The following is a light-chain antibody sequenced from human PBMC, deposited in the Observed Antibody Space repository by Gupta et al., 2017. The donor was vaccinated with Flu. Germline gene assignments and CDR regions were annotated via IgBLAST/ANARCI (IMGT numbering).Light chain of an antibody. CDR3: QTYDTSRSAVV. V-gene: IGLV1-40*01. J-gene: IGLJ2*01. CDR1: SSNIGADFG. CDR2: ANN. Sequence: QSALTQPPSVSGAPGQRVTVSCTGSSSNIGADFGVHWYQHLPGTAPKLLIFANNHRPSGVPDRFSGSKSGTSASLAITGLQAEDEADYYCQTYDTSRSAVVFGGGTKLTVL.